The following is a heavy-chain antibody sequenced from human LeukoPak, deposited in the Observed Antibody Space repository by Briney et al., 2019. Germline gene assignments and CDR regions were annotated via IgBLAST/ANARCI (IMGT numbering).Heavy chain of an antibody. D-gene: IGHD5-18*01. J-gene: IGHJ3*02. CDR1: GGSFSGYY. CDR3: ARLTSGYSYGLEVFDI. V-gene: IGHV4-34*01. Sequence: SETLSLTCAVYGGSFSGYYWSWIRQPPGKGLEWIGEINHSGSTNYNPSLKSRVTISVDTSKNQFSLKLSSVTAADTAVYYCARLTSGYSYGLEVFDIWGQGTMVTVSS. CDR2: INHSGST.